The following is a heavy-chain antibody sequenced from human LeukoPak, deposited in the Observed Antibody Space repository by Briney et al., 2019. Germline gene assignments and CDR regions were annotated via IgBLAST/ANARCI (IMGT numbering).Heavy chain of an antibody. CDR2: IYPGDSDT. CDR3: ARLRLGFLWNPNDY. CDR1: GYSFTSYW. J-gene: IGHJ4*02. Sequence: GGSLRLSCKGSGYSFTSYWIGWVRQMPGKGLEWMGFIYPGDSDTRYSPSFQGQVTISADKSISTAYLQWSSLKASDTAMYYCARLRLGFLWNPNDYWGQGTLVTVSS. V-gene: IGHV5-51*01. D-gene: IGHD1-1*01.